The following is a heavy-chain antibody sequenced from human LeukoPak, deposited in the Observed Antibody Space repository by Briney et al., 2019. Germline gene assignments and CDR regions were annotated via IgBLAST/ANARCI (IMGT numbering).Heavy chain of an antibody. J-gene: IGHJ6*03. V-gene: IGHV1-46*01. CDR1: GYTFTSYY. CDR3: ARGGGLQYVHYYYYYMDV. CDR2: INPSGGST. Sequence: ASVKVSCKASGYTFTSYYMHWVRQAPGQGLEWMGIINPSGGSTSYAQKFQGRVTMTRDTSTSTVYMELSSLRSEDTAVYYCARGGGLQYVHYYYYYMDVWGKGTTVTVSS. D-gene: IGHD4-11*01.